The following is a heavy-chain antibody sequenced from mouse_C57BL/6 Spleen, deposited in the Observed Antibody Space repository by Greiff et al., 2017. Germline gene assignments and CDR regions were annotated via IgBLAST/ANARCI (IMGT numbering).Heavy chain of an antibody. J-gene: IGHJ2*01. V-gene: IGHV1-53*01. CDR3: ARDYYGSGGYFDY. CDR2: INPSNGGT. D-gene: IGHD1-1*01. Sequence: VKLQQPGTELVKPGASVKLSCKASGYTFTSYWMHWVKQRPGQGLEWIGNINPSNGGTNYNEKFKSKATLTVDKSSSTAYMQLSSLTSEDSAVYYCARDYYGSGGYFDYWGQGTTLTVSS. CDR1: GYTFTSYW.